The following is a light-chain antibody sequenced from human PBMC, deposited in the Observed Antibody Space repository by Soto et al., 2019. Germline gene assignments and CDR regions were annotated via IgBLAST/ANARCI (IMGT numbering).Light chain of an antibody. Sequence: EIVLTQSPATLSLSPGERATLSCGASQSVSSLYLAWYQQKPGLAPRLLMYDVSKRFTGTPDRFSGSGSGTDFSLTITRLEPEDSAVYYCQQFGMSLTFGGGTKVEI. J-gene: IGKJ4*01. CDR2: DVS. CDR3: QQFGMSLT. V-gene: IGKV3D-20*01. CDR1: QSVSSLY.